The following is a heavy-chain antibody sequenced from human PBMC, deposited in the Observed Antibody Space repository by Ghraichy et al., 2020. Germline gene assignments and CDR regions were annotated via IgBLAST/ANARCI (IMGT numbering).Heavy chain of an antibody. CDR3: ARGLGTIFAQRFDP. CDR2: INHSGST. J-gene: IGHJ5*02. CDR1: GGSFSGYY. Sequence: SETLSLTCAVYGGSFSGYYWSWIRQPPGKGLEWIGEINHSGSTNYNPSLKSRVTISVDTSKNQFSLKLSSVTAADTAVYYCARGLGTIFAQRFDPWGQGTLVTVSS. D-gene: IGHD3-3*01. V-gene: IGHV4-34*01.